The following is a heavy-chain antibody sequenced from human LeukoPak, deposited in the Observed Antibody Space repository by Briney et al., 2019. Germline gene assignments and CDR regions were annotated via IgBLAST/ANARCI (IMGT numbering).Heavy chain of an antibody. CDR1: GGSFSGYY. CDR3: ARVAYYYDSSGYWIPGWFDP. CDR2: IYYSGST. V-gene: IGHV4-59*01. D-gene: IGHD3-22*01. Sequence: SETLSLTCAVYGGSFSGYYWSWIRQPPGKGLEWIGYIYYSGSTNYNPSLKSRVTISVDTSKNQFSLKLSSVTAADTAVYYCARVAYYYDSSGYWIPGWFDPWGQGTLVTVSS. J-gene: IGHJ5*02.